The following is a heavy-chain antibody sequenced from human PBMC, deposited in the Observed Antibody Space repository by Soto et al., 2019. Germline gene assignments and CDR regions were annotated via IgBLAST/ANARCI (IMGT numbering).Heavy chain of an antibody. CDR1: GGSISSSSYY. Sequence: PSETLSLTCTVSGGSISSSSYYWGWIRQPPGKGLEWIGSIYYSGSTYYNPSLKGRVTISVDTSKNQFSLKLSSVTAADTAVYYCAGVARQPLRSLDYRGQRHLVTVS. J-gene: IGHJ4*02. CDR2: IYYSGST. D-gene: IGHD2-15*01. V-gene: IGHV4-39*01. CDR3: AGVARQPLRSLDY.